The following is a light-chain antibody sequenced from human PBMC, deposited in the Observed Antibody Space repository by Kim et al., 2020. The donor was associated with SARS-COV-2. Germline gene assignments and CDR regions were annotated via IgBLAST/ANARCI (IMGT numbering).Light chain of an antibody. CDR2: KAS. Sequence: PATRSASGGDRGTITCRGSQSISSWLAWYQQRPGKAPKLLIYKASSLESGVPSRFSGSGSGTEFTLTISSLQPDDFATYYCQQLYSFGQGTKLEI. CDR3: QQLYS. CDR1: QSISSW. J-gene: IGKJ2*01. V-gene: IGKV1-5*03.